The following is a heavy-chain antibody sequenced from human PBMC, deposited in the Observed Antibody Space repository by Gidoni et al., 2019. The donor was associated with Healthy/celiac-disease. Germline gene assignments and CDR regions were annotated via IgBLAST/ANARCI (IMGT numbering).Heavy chain of an antibody. CDR2: IGTAGDT. CDR1: GFTCSSYD. CDR3: ARLSGEDAFDI. V-gene: IGHV3-13*04. J-gene: IGHJ3*02. Sequence: EVQLVESGGGLVQPGGSLRLSCPASGFTCSSYDMHWVRQATGKGLEWVSAIGTAGDTYYPGSVKGRFTISRENAKNSLYLQMNRLRAGDTAVYYCARLSGEDAFDIWGQGTMVTVSS. D-gene: IGHD6-19*01.